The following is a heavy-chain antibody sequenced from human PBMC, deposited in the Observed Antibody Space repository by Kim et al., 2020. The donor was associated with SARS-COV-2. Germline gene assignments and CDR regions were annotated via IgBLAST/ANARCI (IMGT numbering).Heavy chain of an antibody. J-gene: IGHJ4*02. CDR1: GFTFSSYG. Sequence: GGSLRLSCAASGFTFSSYGMHWVGQAPGKGLEWVAVISYDGSNKYYADSVKGRFTISRDNSKNTLYLQMNSLRAEDTAVYYCAKDLSYYYGSGSSGFDYWGQGTLVTVSS. CDR3: AKDLSYYYGSGSSGFDY. V-gene: IGHV3-30*18. CDR2: ISYDGSNK. D-gene: IGHD3-10*01.